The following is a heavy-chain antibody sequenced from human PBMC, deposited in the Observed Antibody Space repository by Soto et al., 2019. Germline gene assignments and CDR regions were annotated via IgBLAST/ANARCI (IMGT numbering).Heavy chain of an antibody. CDR3: AKDRVEGVLLVLSYFDY. V-gene: IGHV3-23*01. CDR2: ISGSGGST. D-gene: IGHD6-13*01. Sequence: GGSLRLSCAASGFTFSSYAMSWVRQAPGKGLEWVSAISGSGGSTYYADSVKGRFTISRDNSKNTLYLQMNSLRAEDTAVYYCAKDRVEGVLLVLSYFDYWGQGTLVTVSS. J-gene: IGHJ4*02. CDR1: GFTFSSYA.